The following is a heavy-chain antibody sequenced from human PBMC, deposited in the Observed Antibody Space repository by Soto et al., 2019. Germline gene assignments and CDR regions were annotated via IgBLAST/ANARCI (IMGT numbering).Heavy chain of an antibody. J-gene: IGHJ6*02. CDR2: IYYSGST. CDR3: ASLRDFWSGYLAGYYYYGMDV. Sequence: QVQLQESGPGLVKPSETLSLTCTVSGGSISSYYWSWIRQPPGKGLEGIGYIYYSGSTNYNPSLKSRVTISVYTSKSQFSLKLSSVTAADTAVYYCASLRDFWSGYLAGYYYYGMDVWGRGTTVTVSS. D-gene: IGHD3-3*01. V-gene: IGHV4-59*01. CDR1: GGSISSYY.